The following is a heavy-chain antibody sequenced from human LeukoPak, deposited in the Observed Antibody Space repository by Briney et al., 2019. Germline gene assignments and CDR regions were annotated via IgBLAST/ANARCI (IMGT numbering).Heavy chain of an antibody. CDR1: GFIFSIYG. D-gene: IGHD3-22*01. CDR3: ARDGYYYDSSGYYPDH. CDR2: MAADGYNI. V-gene: IGHV3-30*03. J-gene: IGHJ4*02. Sequence: GRSLRLSCAASGFIFSIYGMHWVRQAPGKGLEWVALMAADGYNIYYADSVKGRFTISRDNSKNTLYLQMNSLRAEDTAVYYCARDGYYYDSSGYYPDHWGQGTLVTVSS.